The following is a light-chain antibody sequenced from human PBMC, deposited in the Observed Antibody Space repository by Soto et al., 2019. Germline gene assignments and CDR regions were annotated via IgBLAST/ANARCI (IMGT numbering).Light chain of an antibody. V-gene: IGKV3-20*01. CDR1: QSVSSSY. Sequence: ELVLTQSPGTLSLSPGERATLSCGASQSVSSSYFAWYQQKPGQAPRLLIYAASSRATGVPDRFSGSGSGTDFTLTITRLEPEDFAVYYCQQYAGLPYTFGQGTKLEIK. CDR3: QQYAGLPYT. CDR2: AAS. J-gene: IGKJ2*01.